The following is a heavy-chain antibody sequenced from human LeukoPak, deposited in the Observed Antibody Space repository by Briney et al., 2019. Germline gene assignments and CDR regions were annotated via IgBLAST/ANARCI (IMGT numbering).Heavy chain of an antibody. Sequence: GGPLRLSCAASGFTVSNNYMSWVRQAPGKGLEWVSVIYSNNYTYYADSVKGRFTISRDKSKNTLYLQMNSLRAEDTAVYYCARVTWGGSYTNTLDYWGQGTLVTVSS. J-gene: IGHJ4*02. D-gene: IGHD1-26*01. CDR1: GFTVSNNY. V-gene: IGHV3-53*01. CDR3: ARVTWGGSYTNTLDY. CDR2: IYSNNYT.